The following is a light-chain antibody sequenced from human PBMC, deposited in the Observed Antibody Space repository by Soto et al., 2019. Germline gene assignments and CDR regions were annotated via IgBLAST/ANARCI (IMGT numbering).Light chain of an antibody. CDR2: WSS. CDR1: QTLLYNSNNRNH. CDR3: QQFYSNPPT. V-gene: IGKV4-1*01. J-gene: IGKJ4*01. Sequence: IVMTQSPDSLAVSLGERATINRKSSQTLLYNSNNRNHLVWYQQKRGQPPKVLIYWSSVRESGVTERFSGSGSGTDFTLTINNVQVEDVAIYFCQQFYSNPPTFGGGTKVEI.